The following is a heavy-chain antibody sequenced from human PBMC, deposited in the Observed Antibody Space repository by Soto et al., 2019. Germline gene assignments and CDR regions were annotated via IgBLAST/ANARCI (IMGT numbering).Heavy chain of an antibody. D-gene: IGHD3-10*01. Sequence: ASVKVSCKASGYTFTSYVISWVRQAPGQGLEWMGWISAYNGNTNYAQKLQGRVTMTTDTSTSTAYMELRSLRSDDTAVYYCARDGDYYGSGSYGAFDIWGQGTMVTVSS. CDR3: ARDGDYYGSGSYGAFDI. CDR1: GYTFTSYV. V-gene: IGHV1-18*01. J-gene: IGHJ3*02. CDR2: ISAYNGNT.